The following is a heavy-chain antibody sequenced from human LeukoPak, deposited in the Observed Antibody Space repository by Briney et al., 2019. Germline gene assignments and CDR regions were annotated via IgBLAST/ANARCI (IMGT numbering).Heavy chain of an antibody. CDR2: ISYDGSNK. Sequence: QTGGSLRLSCAASGFTFSTYGIHWVRQAPGKGLEWVAVISYDGSNKYYADSVKGRFTISRDNSKNTLYLQMNSLRAEDTAEYYCAKDRGSIAAGGSDYWGQGTLVTVSS. CDR3: AKDRGSIAAGGSDY. V-gene: IGHV3-30*18. D-gene: IGHD6-13*01. CDR1: GFTFSTYG. J-gene: IGHJ4*02.